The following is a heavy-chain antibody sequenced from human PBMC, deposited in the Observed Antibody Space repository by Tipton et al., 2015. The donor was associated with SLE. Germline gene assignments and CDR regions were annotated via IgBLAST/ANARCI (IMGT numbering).Heavy chain of an antibody. CDR3: ARDLLGSGWYGFDY. D-gene: IGHD6-19*01. V-gene: IGHV3-21*01. CDR1: GFTFSSYG. CDR2: VSSNNIAT. J-gene: IGHJ4*02. Sequence: SLRLSCAASGFTFSSYGMHWVRQAPGKGLEWVASVSSNNIATHADSLKGRFTISRDNSKNTLYLQMNSLRVDDTAVYYCARDLLGSGWYGFDYWGQGTLVTVSS.